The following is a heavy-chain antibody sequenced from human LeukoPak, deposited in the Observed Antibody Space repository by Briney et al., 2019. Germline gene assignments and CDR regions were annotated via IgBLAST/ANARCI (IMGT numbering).Heavy chain of an antibody. V-gene: IGHV4-34*01. CDR1: GGSFSGYY. Sequence: KTSETLSLTCAVYGGSFSGYYWSWIRQPPGKGLEWIGEINHSGSTNYNPSLKSRVTISVDTSKSQFSLKLSSVTAADTAVYYCVRGPYGASISKWFDPWGQGTLVIVSS. CDR2: INHSGST. J-gene: IGHJ5*02. CDR3: VRGPYGASISKWFDP. D-gene: IGHD4/OR15-4a*01.